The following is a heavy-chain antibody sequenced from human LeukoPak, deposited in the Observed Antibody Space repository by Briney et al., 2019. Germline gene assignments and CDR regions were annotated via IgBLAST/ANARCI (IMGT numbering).Heavy chain of an antibody. Sequence: PSQTLSLTCTVSGGSISSGGYYWSWIRQHPGKGLEWIGYIYYSGSTYYNPSLKSRGTISVDTSKNQFSLKLSSVTAADTAVYYCARDPYYYDSSGYGAFDIWGQGTMVTVSS. CDR2: IYYSGST. V-gene: IGHV4-31*03. D-gene: IGHD3-22*01. CDR1: GGSISSGGYY. J-gene: IGHJ3*02. CDR3: ARDPYYYDSSGYGAFDI.